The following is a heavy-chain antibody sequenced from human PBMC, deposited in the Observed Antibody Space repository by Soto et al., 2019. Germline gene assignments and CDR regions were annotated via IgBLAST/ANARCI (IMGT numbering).Heavy chain of an antibody. V-gene: IGHV2-5*01. CDR1: GFSLSTSGVG. CDR3: AHRKAGYSSGWYESYFDY. J-gene: IGHJ4*02. D-gene: IGHD6-19*01. CDR2: IYWNDDK. Sequence: GPTLVNPTQTLTLTCTFSGFSLSTSGVGVGWIRQPPGKALEWLALIYWNDDKRYSPSLKSRLTITKDTSKNQVVLTMTNMDPVDTATYYCAHRKAGYSSGWYESYFDYWGQGTLVTVSS.